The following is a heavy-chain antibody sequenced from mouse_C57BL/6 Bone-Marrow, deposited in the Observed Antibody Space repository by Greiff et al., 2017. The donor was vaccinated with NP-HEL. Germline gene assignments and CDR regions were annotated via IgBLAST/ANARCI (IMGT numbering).Heavy chain of an antibody. D-gene: IGHD2-3*01. CDR1: GYTFTDYY. Sequence: EVQLQQSGPELVKPGASVKISCKASGYTFTDYYMNWVKQRHGKSLEWIGDINPNNGGTSYNQKFKGKATLPVDKSSSTAYMELRSLTSEDSEVYDCARDGYYSYWYFDVWGTGTTVTVSS. CDR2: INPNNGGT. V-gene: IGHV1-26*01. J-gene: IGHJ1*03. CDR3: ARDGYYSYWYFDV.